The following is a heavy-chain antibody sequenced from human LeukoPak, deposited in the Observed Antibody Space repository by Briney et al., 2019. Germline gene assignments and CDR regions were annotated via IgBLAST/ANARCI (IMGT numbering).Heavy chain of an antibody. CDR3: ARGDFYGMDV. CDR1: GFSLNNNA. Sequence: PGGSLRLSCAASGFSLNNNAMSWVRQAPGKGLEWVSFVSSSSTYIYYADSLKGRFTISRDSAKNSLYLQMNSLRAEDTAMYYCARGDFYGMDVWGQGTTVTVSS. J-gene: IGHJ6*02. CDR2: VSSSSTYI. V-gene: IGHV3-21*01.